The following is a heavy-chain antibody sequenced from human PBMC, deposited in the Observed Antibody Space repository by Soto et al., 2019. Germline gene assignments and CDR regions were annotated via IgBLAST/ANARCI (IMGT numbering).Heavy chain of an antibody. CDR3: ARDGSMVRGNRYFYYGVDV. D-gene: IGHD3-10*01. CDR2: IWYDGNNE. J-gene: IGHJ6*02. CDR1: GFTFSNYG. V-gene: IGHV3-33*01. Sequence: QVQLVESGGGVVPPGRSLTLSCAASGFTFSNYGMHWVRQAPGKGLDWVALIWYDGNNEYYSDSVRGRFTISRDNSKNTLYLHMNSLRAEDTAVYYCARDGSMVRGNRYFYYGVDVWGQGTTVTV.